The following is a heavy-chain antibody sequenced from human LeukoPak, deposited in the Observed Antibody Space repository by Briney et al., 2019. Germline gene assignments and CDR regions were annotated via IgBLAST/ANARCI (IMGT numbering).Heavy chain of an antibody. D-gene: IGHD4-17*01. CDR1: GFTFSSYA. CDR2: ISSNGGST. V-gene: IGHV3-64D*06. J-gene: IGHJ4*02. CDR3: VPYYGDYVDFDY. Sequence: GGSLRLSCSASGFTFSSYAMHWVRQAPGKGQEYVSAISSNGGSTYYADSVKGRFTISRDNSKNTLYLQMSSLRAEDTAVYYCVPYYGDYVDFDYWGQGTLVTVSS.